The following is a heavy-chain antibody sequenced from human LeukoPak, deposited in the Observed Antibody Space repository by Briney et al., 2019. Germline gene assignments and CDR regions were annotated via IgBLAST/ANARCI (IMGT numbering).Heavy chain of an antibody. V-gene: IGHV1-8*01. CDR3: ARTLRRHCSGGSCYSPHLDY. CDR1: GYTFASHD. D-gene: IGHD2-15*01. Sequence: ASVKVSCNASGYTFASHDINWVRQATGQRLEWMGWMNPNSGNTGYTQKFQGRVTMTRDTSISTAYMELSSLRSEDTAVYYCARTLRRHCSGGSCYSPHLDYWGQGTLVTVSS. J-gene: IGHJ4*02. CDR2: MNPNSGNT.